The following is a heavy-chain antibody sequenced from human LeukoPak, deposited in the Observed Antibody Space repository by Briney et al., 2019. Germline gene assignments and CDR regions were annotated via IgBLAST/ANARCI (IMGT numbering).Heavy chain of an antibody. D-gene: IGHD6-19*01. CDR1: GFTFSSYN. V-gene: IGHV3-21*01. J-gene: IGHJ4*02. CDR2: ISSSSGYI. CDR3: ARAPTFSGWFDY. Sequence: GRSLRLSCAASGFTFSSYNMNWVRQAPGKGLEWVSSISSSSGYIYYADSLKGRFTISRDNAKSSLYLQMNSLRAEDTAVYYCARAPTFSGWFDYWGRGTLVTVSS.